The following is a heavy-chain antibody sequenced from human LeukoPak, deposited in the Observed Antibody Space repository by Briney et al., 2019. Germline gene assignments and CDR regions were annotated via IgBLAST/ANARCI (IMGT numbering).Heavy chain of an antibody. V-gene: IGHV4-30-2*01. CDR2: IYHSGST. CDR1: GGSISSGGYY. Sequence: SETLSLTCTVSGGSISSGGYYWSWIRQPPGKGLEWIGYIYHSGSTYYNPSLKSRVTISVDRSKNQFSLKLSSVTAADTAVYYCARDSRQSILAVAAPSSWGQGTMVTVSS. CDR3: ARDSRQSILAVAAPSS. J-gene: IGHJ3*01. D-gene: IGHD6-19*01.